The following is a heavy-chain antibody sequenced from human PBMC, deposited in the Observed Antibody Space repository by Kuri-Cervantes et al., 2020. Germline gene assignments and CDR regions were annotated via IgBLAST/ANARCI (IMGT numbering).Heavy chain of an antibody. Sequence: GESLKISCAASGFTFSHYGMHWVRQAPGKGLEWVAIISYDGSNEYYADSVKGRFTISRDNSKNTLYLQMNSLRAEDTAVYYCARGRLYSNYHFYYSDYWGQGTLVTVSS. J-gene: IGHJ4*02. CDR2: ISYDGSNE. CDR1: GFTFSHYG. V-gene: IGHV3-30*03. D-gene: IGHD4-11*01. CDR3: ARGRLYSNYHFYYSDY.